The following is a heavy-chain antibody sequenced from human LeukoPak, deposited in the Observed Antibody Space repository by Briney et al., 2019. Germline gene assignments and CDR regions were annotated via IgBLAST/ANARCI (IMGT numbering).Heavy chain of an antibody. CDR2: IYYSGST. V-gene: IGHV4-59*01. CDR1: GGSISSYY. J-gene: IGHJ6*03. Sequence: SETLFLTCTVSGGSISSYYWSWIRQPPGKGLEWIGYIYYSGSTNYNPSLKSRVTISVDTSKNQFSLKLSSVTAADTAVYYCARNRKYNWNAYYYYYYMGVWGKGTTVTISS. CDR3: ARNRKYNWNAYYYYYYMGV. D-gene: IGHD1-1*01.